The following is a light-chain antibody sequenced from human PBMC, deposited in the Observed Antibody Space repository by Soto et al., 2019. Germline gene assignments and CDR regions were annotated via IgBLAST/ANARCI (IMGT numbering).Light chain of an antibody. CDR2: DAS. CDR1: QDISKF. Sequence: DIQMTQSPSSLSASVGDRVSFTCQASQDISKFLNWYQHKPGQAPSLLIYDASKSQFGVPSRFSGSGSGTDFTFTISRLQPEDNATYYCQQYDNRPVTFGPGTKVDVK. CDR3: QQYDNRPVT. J-gene: IGKJ3*01. V-gene: IGKV1-33*01.